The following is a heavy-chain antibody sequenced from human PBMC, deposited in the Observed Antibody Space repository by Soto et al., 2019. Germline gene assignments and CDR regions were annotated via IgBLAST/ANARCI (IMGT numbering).Heavy chain of an antibody. J-gene: IGHJ5*01. CDR1: GFTFSSHA. Sequence: GXSLRLPCSASGFTFSSHAMSWVSHAPGKGLEWVSAISGSGVITYYADSVKGRFTISRDNSKNTLYLQMNSLRAEGTAVYYCAKWGYYVEMATPFDFWGQGPRVTVAA. V-gene: IGHV3-23*01. CDR3: AKWGYYVEMATPFDF. CDR2: ISGSGVIT. D-gene: IGHD3-22*01.